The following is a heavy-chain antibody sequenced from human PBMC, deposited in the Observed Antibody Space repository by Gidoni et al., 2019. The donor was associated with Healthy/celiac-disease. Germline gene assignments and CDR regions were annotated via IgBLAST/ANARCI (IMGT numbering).Heavy chain of an antibody. J-gene: IGHJ4*02. Sequence: EVQLLESGGGLVPPGGSLRLSWAASGFTFSSYAMSWVRQAPGKGLEWVSAISGSGGSTYYADSVKGRFTISRDNSKNTLYLQMNSLRAEDTAVYYCAKDAEYSSGWFDYWGQGTLVTVSS. CDR3: AKDAEYSSGWFDY. V-gene: IGHV3-23*01. CDR1: GFTFSSYA. CDR2: ISGSGGST. D-gene: IGHD6-19*01.